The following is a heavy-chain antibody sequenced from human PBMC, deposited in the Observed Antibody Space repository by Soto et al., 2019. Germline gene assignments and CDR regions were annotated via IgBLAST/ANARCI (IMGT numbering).Heavy chain of an antibody. V-gene: IGHV4-30-4*01. CDR1: GGSISSGDYY. D-gene: IGHD5-18*01. CDR3: ARASPVVTDV. J-gene: IGHJ6*02. Sequence: QVQLQESGPGLVKPSQTLSLTCTVSGGSISSGDYYWSWIRQPPGKGLEWIGYIYYSGSTYHNPSLXGXVXIXXDTSKTQFSLKLSSVTAADTAVYYCARASPVVTDVWGQGTTVTVSS. CDR2: IYYSGST.